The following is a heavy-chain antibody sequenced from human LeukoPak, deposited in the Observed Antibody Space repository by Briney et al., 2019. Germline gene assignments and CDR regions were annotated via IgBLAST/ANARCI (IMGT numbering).Heavy chain of an antibody. CDR3: ARGEMSAMLDY. CDR2: VSSSRSSI. D-gene: IGHD2-2*01. V-gene: IGHV3-21*01. J-gene: IGHJ4*02. CDR1: GFTFSSYS. Sequence: GGSLRLSRAASGFTFSSYSMNWVRQAPGKGLEWVSLVSSSRSSIYYADSVKGRFTISRDNAKKSLYLQMSSLRAEDTAVYYCARGEMSAMLDYWGQGTLVTVSS.